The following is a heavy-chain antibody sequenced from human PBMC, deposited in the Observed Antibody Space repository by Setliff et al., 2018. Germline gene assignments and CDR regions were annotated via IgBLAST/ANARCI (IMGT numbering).Heavy chain of an antibody. J-gene: IGHJ6*02. Sequence: LRLSCAASGFTFSSYWMSWVRQAPGKGLEWVANIKQDGSEKYYVDSVKGRFTISRDNAKNSLYLQMNSLRAEDTAVYYCARDQKGAGGWELLYYYYYGMDVWGQGTTVTVS. CDR3: ARDQKGAGGWELLYYYYYGMDV. CDR1: GFTFSSYW. CDR2: IKQDGSEK. D-gene: IGHD1-26*01. V-gene: IGHV3-7*01.